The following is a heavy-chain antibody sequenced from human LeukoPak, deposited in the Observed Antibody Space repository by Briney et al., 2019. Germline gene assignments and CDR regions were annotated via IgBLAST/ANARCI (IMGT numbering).Heavy chain of an antibody. J-gene: IGHJ4*02. CDR1: GGSISSSNW. CDR2: IFLSGST. CDR3: ASVMTTTDY. V-gene: IGHV4-4*02. D-gene: IGHD4-11*01. Sequence: SGTLSLTCAVSGGSISSSNWWSCVRQPPGKGLEWIGDIFLSGSTNYNPSLKSRVTMSVDKSKNQFSLILSSMTAADTAVYYCASVMTTTDYWGQGTLVTVSS.